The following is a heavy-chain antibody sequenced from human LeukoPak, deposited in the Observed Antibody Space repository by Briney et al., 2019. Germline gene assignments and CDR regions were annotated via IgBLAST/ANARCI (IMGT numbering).Heavy chain of an antibody. CDR2: IWYDGSNK. CDR1: GFTFSSYG. Sequence: PGRSLRLSCEASGFTFSSYGMHWVRQAPGKGLEWVAVIWYDGSNKYYADSVKGRFTISRDNSKNTLYLQMNSLRAEDTAVYYCARDSNVRGLDYWGQGTLVTVSS. CDR3: ARDSNVRGLDY. D-gene: IGHD3-10*01. V-gene: IGHV3-33*01. J-gene: IGHJ4*02.